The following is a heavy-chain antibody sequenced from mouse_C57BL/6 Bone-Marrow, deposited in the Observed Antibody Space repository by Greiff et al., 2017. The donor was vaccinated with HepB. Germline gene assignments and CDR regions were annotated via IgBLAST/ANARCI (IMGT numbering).Heavy chain of an antibody. CDR2: IYPRSGNT. CDR3: ARTKDYYGSLDY. Sequence: VNLVESGAELARPGASVKLSCKASGYTFTSYGISWVKQRTGQGLEWIGEIYPRSGNTYYNEKFKGKATLTADKSSSTAYMELRSLTSEDSAVYFCARTKDYYGSLDYWGQGTTLTVA. CDR1: GYTFTSYG. J-gene: IGHJ2*01. D-gene: IGHD1-1*01. V-gene: IGHV1-81*01.